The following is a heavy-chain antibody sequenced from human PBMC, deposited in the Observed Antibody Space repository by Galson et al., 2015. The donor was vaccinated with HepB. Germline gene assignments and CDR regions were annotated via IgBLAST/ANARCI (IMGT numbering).Heavy chain of an antibody. CDR3: GRFRIPGPSPRGTMDV. CDR2: VFPGDSDT. J-gene: IGHJ6*02. V-gene: IGHV5-51*01. D-gene: IGHD6-13*01. CDR1: GNTFSNYW. Sequence: QSGAEVKKAGESLKISCKGSGNTFSNYWIAWVRQMPGKGLEWMGIVFPGDSDTKYSPSFEGQVTFSADRSTNTAYLQWSSLRASDTAMYFCGRFRIPGPSPRGTMDVWGQGTPVIVSS.